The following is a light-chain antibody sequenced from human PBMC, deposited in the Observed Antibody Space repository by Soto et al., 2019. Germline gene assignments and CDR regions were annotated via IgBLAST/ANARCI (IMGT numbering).Light chain of an antibody. CDR3: CSYAGYTTYV. V-gene: IGLV2-23*01. J-gene: IGLJ1*01. Sequence: QSVLIQPASVSLSPRQSITISCTGTSRDIGTYDLVSWYQQHPGKVPKLIIYEATKRPSGVSSRFSGSKSGTTASLTISGLQAEDEADYYCCSYAGYTTYVFGSGTKVTVL. CDR2: EAT. CDR1: SRDIGTYDL.